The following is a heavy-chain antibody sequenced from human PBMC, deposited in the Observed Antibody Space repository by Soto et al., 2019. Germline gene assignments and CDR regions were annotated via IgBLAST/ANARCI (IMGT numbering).Heavy chain of an antibody. CDR2: IYYSGST. CDR1: GGSISSGDYY. Sequence: QVQLQESGPGLVKPSQTLSLTCTVSGGSISSGDYYWSWIRQHPGKGLEWIGYIYYSGSTYYNPSLKSRVTISVDTSKNQVSLKLSSVTAADTDVYYCARWWSGSRQGFDPWGQGTLVTVSS. D-gene: IGHD3-3*01. V-gene: IGHV4-31*03. J-gene: IGHJ5*02. CDR3: ARWWSGSRQGFDP.